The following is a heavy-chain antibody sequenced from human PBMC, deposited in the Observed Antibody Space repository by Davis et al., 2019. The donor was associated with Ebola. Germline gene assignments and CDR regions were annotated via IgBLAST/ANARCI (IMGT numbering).Heavy chain of an antibody. V-gene: IGHV3-48*02. D-gene: IGHD3-3*01. J-gene: IGHJ6*02. Sequence: GESLKISCAASGFTFSSNSMNWVRQAPGKGLEWVSYIGTSGSPIYYADSVRGRFTISRDDAKNSLYLQMNSLRDDDTAVYYCVLLHSDFWSFYYSGMDVWGQGTLVTVSS. CDR1: GFTFSSNS. CDR3: VLLHSDFWSFYYSGMDV. CDR2: IGTSGSPI.